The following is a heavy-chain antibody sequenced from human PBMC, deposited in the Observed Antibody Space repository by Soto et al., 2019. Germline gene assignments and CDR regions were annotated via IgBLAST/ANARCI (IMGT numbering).Heavy chain of an antibody. CDR2: IYYSGST. J-gene: IGHJ6*02. V-gene: IGHV4-30-4*01. CDR1: GGSISSGDYY. D-gene: IGHD4-17*01. Sequence: PSETLSLTCTVSGGSISSGDYYWSWIRQPPGKGLEWIGYIYYSGSTYYNPSLKSRVTISVDTSKNQFSLKLSSVTAADTAVYYCARETVYYYYGMDVWGQGTTVTSP. CDR3: ARETVYYYYGMDV.